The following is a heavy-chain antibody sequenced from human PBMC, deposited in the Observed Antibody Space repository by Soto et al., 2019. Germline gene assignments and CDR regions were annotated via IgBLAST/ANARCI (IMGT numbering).Heavy chain of an antibody. CDR1: GFTFSSHW. D-gene: IGHD3-16*02. V-gene: IGHV3-74*01. J-gene: IGHJ4*02. CDR2: INTDGSTT. Sequence: GGSLRLSCAASGFTFSSHWIHWVRQAPGKGLVWVSRINTDGSTTNYADSVKGRFTISRDNAKNTLYLQMNSLRAEDTAVYYCARGRSGRYFLDYWGLGTLVTVSS. CDR3: ARGRSGRYFLDY.